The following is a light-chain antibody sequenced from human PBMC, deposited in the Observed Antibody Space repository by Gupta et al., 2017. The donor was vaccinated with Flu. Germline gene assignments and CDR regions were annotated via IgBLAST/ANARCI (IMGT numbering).Light chain of an antibody. V-gene: IGKV1-5*03. Sequence: DIQMTQSPSTLSASIGDRVTITCRASQNINSWLAWYQQKPGKAPKLLMYKASSLESGVPSRFSGSESGTEFTLTINGLQPDDFSAYYCQQYSSDRLFTFGPGTTVDFK. J-gene: IGKJ3*01. CDR2: KAS. CDR1: QNINSW. CDR3: QQYSSDRLFT.